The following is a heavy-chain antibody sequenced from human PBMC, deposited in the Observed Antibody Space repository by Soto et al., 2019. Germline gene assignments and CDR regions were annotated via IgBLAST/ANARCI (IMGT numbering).Heavy chain of an antibody. CDR3: ARDLDVAAAGHDAFDI. J-gene: IGHJ3*02. Sequence: GSLRLSCAASGFTVSSNYMSWVRQAPGKGLEWVSVIYSGGSTYYADSVKGRSTISRDNSKNTLYLQMNSLRAEDTAVYYCARDLDVAAAGHDAFDIWGQGTMVTVSS. CDR2: IYSGGST. CDR1: GFTVSSNY. D-gene: IGHD6-13*01. V-gene: IGHV3-66*01.